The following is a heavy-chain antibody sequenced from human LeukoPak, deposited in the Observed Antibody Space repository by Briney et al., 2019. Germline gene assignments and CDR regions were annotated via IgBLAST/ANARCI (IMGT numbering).Heavy chain of an antibody. J-gene: IGHJ4*02. D-gene: IGHD6-13*01. CDR2: FDPEDGET. V-gene: IGHV1-24*01. CDR3: ATSRPSIAAAAYFDY. Sequence: ASVKVSCKVSGYTLTELSMHWVRQAPGKGLGWMGGFDPEDGETIYAQKFQGRVTMTEDTSTDTAYMELSSLRSEDTAVYYCATSRPSIAAAAYFDYWGQGTLVTVSS. CDR1: GYTLTELS.